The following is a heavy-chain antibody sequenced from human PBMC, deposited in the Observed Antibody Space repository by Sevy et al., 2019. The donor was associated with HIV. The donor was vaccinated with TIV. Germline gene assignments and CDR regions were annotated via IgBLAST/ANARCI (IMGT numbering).Heavy chain of an antibody. CDR1: GYIFTNSG. J-gene: IGHJ4*02. CDR3: ARVPTYHYGSATYFDY. CDR2: IGVYNGNL. V-gene: IGHV1-18*01. Sequence: ASVKVSCKTSGYIFTNSGITWVRQAPGQGLEWMGWIGVYNGNLKYAQKFQGRVTMTTDTSTSTAYMELTSLRSDDTGVYYCARVPTYHYGSATYFDYWVQGTLVTVSS. D-gene: IGHD3-10*01.